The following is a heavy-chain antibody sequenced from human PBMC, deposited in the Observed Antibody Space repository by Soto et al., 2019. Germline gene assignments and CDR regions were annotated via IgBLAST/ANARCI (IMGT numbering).Heavy chain of an antibody. CDR3: ARGATMMTDAFDI. D-gene: IGHD3-22*01. CDR2: MNPNSGNT. V-gene: IGHV1-8*01. J-gene: IGHJ3*02. Sequence: GSVKVSCKASGYTFTSYDINWVRQATGQGLEWMGWMNPNSGNTGYAQKFQGRVTMTRNTSISTAYMELSSLRSEDTAVYYCARGATMMTDAFDIWGQGTMVTVSS. CDR1: GYTFTSYD.